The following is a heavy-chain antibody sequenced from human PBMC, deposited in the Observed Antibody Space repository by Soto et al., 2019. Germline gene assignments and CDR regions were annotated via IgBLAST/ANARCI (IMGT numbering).Heavy chain of an antibody. V-gene: IGHV3-23*01. Sequence: EVQLLESGGGLVQPGGSLRLSCAASGFTFSSYAMSWVRQAPGKGLEWVSAISGSGGSTYYADSVKGRFTISRDNSKNMLYLQLNRLRAEETAVYYCAKDHSSSYCSGGSCYPRHGDVWGKGTTVTVSS. D-gene: IGHD2-15*01. CDR2: ISGSGGST. J-gene: IGHJ6*04. CDR3: AKDHSSSYCSGGSCYPRHGDV. CDR1: GFTFSSYA.